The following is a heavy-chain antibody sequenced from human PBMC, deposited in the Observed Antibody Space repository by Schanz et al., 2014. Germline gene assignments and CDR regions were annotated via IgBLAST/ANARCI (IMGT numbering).Heavy chain of an antibody. Sequence: QVQLVQSGAEVKKPGSSVKVSCKASRSTFSTYTISWVRQAPGQGLEWMGRIIPILGIANYAQNFQGRVTITADKSTSTAYMELRNLRSDDTAVYYCARAKRFGDMDVWGQGTTVTVSS. CDR3: ARAKRFGDMDV. D-gene: IGHD3-10*01. CDR1: RSTFSTYT. CDR2: IIPILGIA. V-gene: IGHV1-69*02. J-gene: IGHJ6*02.